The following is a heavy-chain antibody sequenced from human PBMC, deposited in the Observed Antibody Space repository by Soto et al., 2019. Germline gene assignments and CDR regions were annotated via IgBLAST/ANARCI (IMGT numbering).Heavy chain of an antibody. CDR1: GVSISRYY. Sequence: QVQLQESDPGLVKPSETLSLTCTVSGVSISRYYWSWIRQPPGKGLEWIGYIHYSGSTNYNPSLKSRVTISVDTSKNQFSLKLSSVTAADTAVYYCAREFNWGSNWYFDLWGRGTQVTVSS. V-gene: IGHV4-59*01. D-gene: IGHD7-27*01. CDR3: AREFNWGSNWYFDL. J-gene: IGHJ2*01. CDR2: IHYSGST.